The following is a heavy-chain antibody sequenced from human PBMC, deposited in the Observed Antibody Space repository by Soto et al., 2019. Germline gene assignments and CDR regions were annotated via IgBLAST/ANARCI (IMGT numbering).Heavy chain of an antibody. J-gene: IGHJ4*02. CDR2: ISYDGSNK. D-gene: IGHD6-13*01. CDR1: GFTFSSYA. Sequence: GGSLRLSCAASGFTFSSYAMHWVRQAPGKGLEWVAVISYDGSNKYYADSVKGRFTISRDNSKNTLYLQMNSLRAEDTAVYYCAKEIAAAGLHFDDWGQGTLVTVSS. V-gene: IGHV3-30-3*01. CDR3: AKEIAAAGLHFDD.